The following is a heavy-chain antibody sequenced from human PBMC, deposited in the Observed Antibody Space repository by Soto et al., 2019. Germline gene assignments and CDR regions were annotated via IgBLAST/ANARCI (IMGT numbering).Heavy chain of an antibody. CDR3: SRGDATKIVVTTYYAMDV. CDR2: IITVFGTA. V-gene: IGHV1-69*12. CDR1: GGTLSNYG. D-gene: IGHD4-17*01. Sequence: QVQLVQSGAEVKKPGSSVRVSCKASGGTLSNYGISWVRPAPGQGLEWMGGIITVFGTANYAQKFQGRVTITADESKSTLYMDVTSLRSEDTAVYYCSRGDATKIVVTTYYAMDVWGQGTTVSVSS. J-gene: IGHJ6*02.